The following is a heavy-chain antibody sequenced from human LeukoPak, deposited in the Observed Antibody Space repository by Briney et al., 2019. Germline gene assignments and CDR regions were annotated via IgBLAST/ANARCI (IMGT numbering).Heavy chain of an antibody. J-gene: IGHJ4*02. D-gene: IGHD6-19*01. CDR2: ISSSSSYI. Sequence: GSLRLSCAASGFTFSSYSMNWVRQAPGKGLEWVSSISSSSSYIYYADSVKGRFTISRDNAKNSLYLRMNSLRAEDTAVYYCARDGVAVAGLDYWGQGTLVTVSS. CDR1: GFTFSSYS. V-gene: IGHV3-21*01. CDR3: ARDGVAVAGLDY.